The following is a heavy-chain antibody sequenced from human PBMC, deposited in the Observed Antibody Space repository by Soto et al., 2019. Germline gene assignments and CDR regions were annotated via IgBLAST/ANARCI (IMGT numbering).Heavy chain of an antibody. V-gene: IGHV4-34*01. CDR1: CGSFSGYY. CDR3: ARGYKNRILDCTNGVCYMPYYLDY. CDR2: INHSGST. J-gene: IGHJ4*02. Sequence: SETLSLTCAVYCGSFSGYYLSWIRQPPGKGLEWIGEINHSGSTNYNPSLKSRVTISVDTSKNQFSLKLGSVTAADTAVYYCARGYKNRILDCTNGVCYMPYYLDYWGQGTLLTVSS. D-gene: IGHD2-8*01.